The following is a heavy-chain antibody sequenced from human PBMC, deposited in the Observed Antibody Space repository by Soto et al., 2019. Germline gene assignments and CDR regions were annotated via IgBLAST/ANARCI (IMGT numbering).Heavy chain of an antibody. Sequence: QVQLVQSGAEVKKPGASVKVSCKASGYTFTSYDINWVRQATGQGLEWIGWMNPNSGNTGYAQKFQGRVTMTRNTSISTAYMELSSLRSEDTAVYYCARDRAVLVPAALNDYYYYGMDVWGQGTTVTVSS. J-gene: IGHJ6*02. D-gene: IGHD2-2*01. V-gene: IGHV1-8*01. CDR3: ARDRAVLVPAALNDYYYYGMDV. CDR1: GYTFTSYD. CDR2: MNPNSGNT.